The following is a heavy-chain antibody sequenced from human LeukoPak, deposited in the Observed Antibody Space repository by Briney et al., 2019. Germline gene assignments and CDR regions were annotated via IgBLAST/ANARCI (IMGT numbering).Heavy chain of an antibody. CDR2: IHYSGST. Sequence: PSETLSLTCSVSGGSISSSSYYWGWIRQPPGKGLEWIGYIHYSGSTNYNPSLKSRVILSVDTSRNQFSLKLSSVTAADTAVYYCASLTLYDTGGYGQFDYWGQGTLVTVSS. CDR3: ASLTLYDTGGYGQFDY. D-gene: IGHD3-22*01. CDR1: GGSISSSSYY. J-gene: IGHJ4*02. V-gene: IGHV4-61*05.